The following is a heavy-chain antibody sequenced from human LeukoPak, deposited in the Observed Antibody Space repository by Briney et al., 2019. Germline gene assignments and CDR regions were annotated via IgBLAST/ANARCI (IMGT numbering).Heavy chain of an antibody. J-gene: IGHJ4*02. CDR3: ARGGGNRHFDS. D-gene: IGHD2-15*01. CDR1: VGFTTYDY. CDR2: IHTTGST. Sequence: SETLSLTCSVSVGFTTYDYWTWIRQPAGKAPEWIGRIHTTGSTNYNPSLKSRLTMTLGKSKKQFSLKVTSMTTADTALYYCARGGGNRHFDSWGQGILVTVSS. V-gene: IGHV4-4*07.